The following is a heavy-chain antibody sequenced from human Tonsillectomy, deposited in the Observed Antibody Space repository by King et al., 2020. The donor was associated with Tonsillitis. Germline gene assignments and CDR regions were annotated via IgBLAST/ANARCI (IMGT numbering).Heavy chain of an antibody. Sequence: VTLQESGPVLVKPPETLTLTCTVSGFSLSNARMGVSWIRQPPGKALEWLAHIFSNDEKSYSTSLKSRLTISKDTSKSQVVLTMTNMDPVDTATYYCARTRRYPHDAYFDYWGQGTLVTVSS. V-gene: IGHV2-26*01. CDR2: IFSNDEK. J-gene: IGHJ4*02. D-gene: IGHD1-14*01. CDR3: ARTRRYPHDAYFDY. CDR1: GFSLSNARMG.